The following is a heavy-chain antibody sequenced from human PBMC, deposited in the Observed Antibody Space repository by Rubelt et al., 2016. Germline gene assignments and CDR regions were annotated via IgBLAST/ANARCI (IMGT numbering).Heavy chain of an antibody. J-gene: IGHJ4*02. Sequence: QAPGKGLEWVAVVRFDGTRTYYADSVRGRFTMSRDNSRSTLYLQMSSLRAEETAVYYCAKSRAVADPFNYWGQGTLVTVSS. D-gene: IGHD6-19*01. CDR2: VRFDGTRT. CDR3: AKSRAVADPFNY. V-gene: IGHV3-33*06.